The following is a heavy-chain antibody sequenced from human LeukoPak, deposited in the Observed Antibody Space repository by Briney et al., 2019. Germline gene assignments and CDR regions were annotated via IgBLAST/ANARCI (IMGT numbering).Heavy chain of an antibody. CDR3: ARGLVPAAYNWFDP. CDR1: GGSISSYY. V-gene: IGHV4-59*06. D-gene: IGHD2-2*01. Sequence: SETLSLTCTVSGGSISSYYWSWIRQHPGKGLEWIWYIYYSGSTYYNPSLKSRVTISVDTSKNQFSLKLSSVTAADTAVYYCARGLVPAAYNWFDPWGQGTLVTVSS. CDR2: IYYSGST. J-gene: IGHJ5*02.